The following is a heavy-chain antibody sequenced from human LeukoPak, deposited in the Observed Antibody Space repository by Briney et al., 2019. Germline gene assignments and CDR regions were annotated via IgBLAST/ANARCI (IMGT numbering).Heavy chain of an antibody. Sequence: ASVKVSCKASGYTFTGYYMHWVRQAPGQGLEWMGWINPNSGGTNYAQKFQGRVTMTRDTSISTAYMELSRLRSDDMAVYYCAREDYYDSSGYYWYWFDPWGQGTLVTVSS. CDR3: AREDYYDSSGYYWYWFDP. D-gene: IGHD3-22*01. V-gene: IGHV1-2*02. CDR1: GYTFTGYY. J-gene: IGHJ5*02. CDR2: INPNSGGT.